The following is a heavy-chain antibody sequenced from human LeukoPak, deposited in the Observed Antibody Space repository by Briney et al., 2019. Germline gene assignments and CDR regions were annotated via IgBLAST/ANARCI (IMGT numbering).Heavy chain of an antibody. D-gene: IGHD2-21*02. Sequence: GASVKVSCKASGYTFTGYYIHWVRQAPGQGLEWMGWINPNSGGTNYAQKFQGRVTMTRDTSISTAYMELSRLRSDDTAVYYCARGEFAYCGGDCPPIAPFDYWGQGTLVTVSS. CDR1: GYTFTGYY. CDR3: ARGEFAYCGGDCPPIAPFDY. J-gene: IGHJ4*02. V-gene: IGHV1-2*02. CDR2: INPNSGGT.